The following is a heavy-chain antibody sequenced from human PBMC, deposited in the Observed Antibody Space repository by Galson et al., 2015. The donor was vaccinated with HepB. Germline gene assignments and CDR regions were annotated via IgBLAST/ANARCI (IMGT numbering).Heavy chain of an antibody. CDR2: IRSKPNNYAT. CDR1: GFTFSGST. J-gene: IGHJ4*02. D-gene: IGHD6-13*01. Sequence: SLRLSCAASGFTFSGSTIHWVRQASGKGLEWVGRIRSKPNNYATAYAASVKGRFTFSRDDSKNTASLQMSSLKASDTAMYYCARLRDGAGYSSSWSYFDYWGQGTLVTVSS. V-gene: IGHV3-73*01. CDR3: ARLRDGAGYSSSWSYFDY.